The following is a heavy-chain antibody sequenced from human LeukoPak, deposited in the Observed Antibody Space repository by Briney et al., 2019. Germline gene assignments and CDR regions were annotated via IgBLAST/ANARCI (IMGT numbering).Heavy chain of an antibody. CDR3: ASCYYASGSYYTNDY. CDR2: IYYSGST. D-gene: IGHD3-10*01. V-gene: IGHV4-39*01. Sequence: SETLSLTCTVSGGSISSSSYYWGWIRQPPGKGLEWIGSIYYSGSTYYNPSLKSRVTISVDTSKNQFSLKLSSVTTADTAVYYCASCYYASGSYYTNDYWGQGTPVTVSS. CDR1: GGSISSSSYY. J-gene: IGHJ4*02.